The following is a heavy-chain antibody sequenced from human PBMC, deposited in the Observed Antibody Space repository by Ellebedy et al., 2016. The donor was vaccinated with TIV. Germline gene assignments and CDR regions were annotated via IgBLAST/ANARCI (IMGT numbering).Heavy chain of an antibody. V-gene: IGHV3-23*01. CDR2: ISGSGVTT. J-gene: IGHJ4*02. Sequence: GESLKISCAASGFTFSNYALSWVRQTPGKGLEWVSAISGSGVTTYYADAVKGRFTISRDNSKNTGYLQMNGLRGEDTGVYYCVRGYLAYARGYDYWGQGTQVIVSS. CDR1: GFTFSNYA. D-gene: IGHD6-25*01. CDR3: VRGYLAYARGYDY.